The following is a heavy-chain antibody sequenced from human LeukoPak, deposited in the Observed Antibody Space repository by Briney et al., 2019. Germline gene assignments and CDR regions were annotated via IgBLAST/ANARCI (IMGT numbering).Heavy chain of an antibody. CDR2: ITGYGGVT. V-gene: IGHV3-23*01. CDR1: GFPFNNYG. D-gene: IGHD1-14*01. Sequence: GGSLELSFSASGFPFNNYGLDWVRQASGKGLGWVSGITGYGGVTYYVDSLKGRFTISRDNSKNALYLQMNSLRVEDTAVYYCARSYGTYNWFDSWGQGTLVTVSS. CDR3: ARSYGTYNWFDS. J-gene: IGHJ5*01.